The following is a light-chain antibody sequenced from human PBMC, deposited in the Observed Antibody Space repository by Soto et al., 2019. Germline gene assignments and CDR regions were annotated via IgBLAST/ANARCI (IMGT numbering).Light chain of an antibody. Sequence: DIQMTQSPSSLSASVGDRVTITCRASQSINKYINWYQQKPGKAPNLLINGASSLQSGVPSRFSGSGSGKDFTLTISNLQPEDFATYYWQQTYSTPFTFGPGTKVDIK. V-gene: IGKV1-39*01. CDR1: QSINKY. CDR2: GAS. J-gene: IGKJ3*01. CDR3: QQTYSTPFT.